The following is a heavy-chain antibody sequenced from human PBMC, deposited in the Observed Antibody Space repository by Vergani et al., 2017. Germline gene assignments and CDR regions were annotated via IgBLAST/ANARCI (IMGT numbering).Heavy chain of an antibody. D-gene: IGHD3-10*01. CDR2: ISSSSSYI. J-gene: IGHJ5*02. CDR3: ARDLTLSGLVVRGDTAFDP. Sequence: EVQLVESGGGLVKPGGSLRLSCAASGFTFSSYSMNWVRQAPGKGLEWVSSISSSSSYIYYADSVKGRFTISRDNAKNSLYLQMNSLSVEDTAVYYCARDLTLSGLVVRGDTAFDPWGQGTLVTVSS. V-gene: IGHV3-21*01. CDR1: GFTFSSYS.